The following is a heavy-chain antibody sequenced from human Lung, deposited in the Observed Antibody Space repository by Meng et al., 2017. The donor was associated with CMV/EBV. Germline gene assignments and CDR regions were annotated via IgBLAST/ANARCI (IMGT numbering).Heavy chain of an antibody. CDR2: IHPHRGDT. J-gene: IGHJ4*02. V-gene: IGHV1-2*02. CDR1: GYTFTAHY. CDR3: ARDNNGGPDY. D-gene: IGHD7-27*01. Sequence: SVXVSCKASGYTFTAHYFHWVRQAPGQGLEWRGWIHPHRGDTTYAQQFQGRVTLTRDTSINTGYKELTRLTSDDTAVYYCARDNNGGPDYWGQGTLVNGYS.